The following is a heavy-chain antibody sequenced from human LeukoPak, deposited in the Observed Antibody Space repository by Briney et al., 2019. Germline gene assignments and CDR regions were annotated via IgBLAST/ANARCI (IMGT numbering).Heavy chain of an antibody. Sequence: GGSLRLSCAASGFSFNTYEVNWVRQAPGKGLEYVSAISTNGGTTYYAESSRGRFAISRDNSKNTLYLQMSSLRADDTAVYYCVKGPGPTVNYYFDFWGQGTLVTVSS. V-gene: IGHV3-64D*06. CDR2: ISTNGGTT. CDR1: GFSFNTYE. CDR3: VKGPGPTVNYYFDF. J-gene: IGHJ4*02. D-gene: IGHD4-17*01.